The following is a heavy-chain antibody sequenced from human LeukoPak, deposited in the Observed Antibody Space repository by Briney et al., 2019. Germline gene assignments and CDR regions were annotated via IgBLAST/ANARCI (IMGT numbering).Heavy chain of an antibody. Sequence: PSETLSLTCTVSGGSISSYYWSWIRQPPGKGLEWIGYIHCSGSSNYNPSLKSRVTMSVDTSKNQFSLKVNSVTAADTAVYYCARDRPPDYGDHKRGGNYMDVWGKGTTVTVSS. J-gene: IGHJ6*03. V-gene: IGHV4-59*01. CDR2: IHCSGSS. D-gene: IGHD4-17*01. CDR1: GGSISSYY. CDR3: ARDRPPDYGDHKRGGNYMDV.